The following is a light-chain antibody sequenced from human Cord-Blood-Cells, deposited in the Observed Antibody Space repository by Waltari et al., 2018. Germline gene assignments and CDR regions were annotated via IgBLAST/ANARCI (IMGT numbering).Light chain of an antibody. J-gene: IGKJ4*01. Sequence: IVFTQSPAPLSLSTGERATLSCRATQSVSSYLAWYQQKPGQPPRLLIYDASNRATGIPARFSGSGSGKDFTLTISSLDPEDFAVYYCQQRSNWPLFGGGTKVEIK. CDR1: QSVSSY. CDR2: DAS. V-gene: IGKV3-11*01. CDR3: QQRSNWPL.